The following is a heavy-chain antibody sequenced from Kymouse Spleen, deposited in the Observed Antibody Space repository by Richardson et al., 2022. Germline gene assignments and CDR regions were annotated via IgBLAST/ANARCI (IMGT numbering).Heavy chain of an antibody. CDR3: ARDPGQWLVRSYYYYGMDV. Sequence: QVQLVESGGGVVQPGRSLRLSCAASGFTFSSYGMHWVRQAPGKGLEWVAVIWYDGSNKYYADSVKGRFTISRDNSKNTLYLQMNSLRAEDTAVYYCARDPGQWLVRSYYYYGMDVWGQGTTVTVSS. V-gene: IGHV3-33*01. D-gene: IGHD6-19*01. J-gene: IGHJ6*02. CDR1: GFTFSSYG. CDR2: IWYDGSNK.